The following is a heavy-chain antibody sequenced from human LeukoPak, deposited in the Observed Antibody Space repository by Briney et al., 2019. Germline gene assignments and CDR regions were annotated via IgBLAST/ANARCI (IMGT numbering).Heavy chain of an antibody. CDR1: GYTFTSYG. V-gene: IGHV1-18*04. CDR2: ISAHNGNT. Sequence: ASVKVSCKASGYTFTSYGISWVRQAPGQGLEWMGWISAHNGNTNYAQKLQGRVTMTTDTSTSTAYMGLRSLRSDDTAVYYCARDSYDILTGYQDWFDPWGQGTLVTVSS. D-gene: IGHD3-9*01. J-gene: IGHJ5*02. CDR3: ARDSYDILTGYQDWFDP.